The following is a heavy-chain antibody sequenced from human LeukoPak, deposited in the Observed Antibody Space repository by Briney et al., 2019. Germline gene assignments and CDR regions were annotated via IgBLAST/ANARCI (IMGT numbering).Heavy chain of an antibody. Sequence: GGSLRLSCVASGFTFSNYAMSWVRQAPGKGLKWVSSISGSIHGITYYSDSVKGRFSISRDDSKNTLFLQMNTLRAEDTAVYYCAKLSGNYYTQWGQGTLVTVSS. CDR1: GFTFSNYA. CDR2: ISGSIHGIT. CDR3: AKLSGNYYTQ. J-gene: IGHJ4*02. D-gene: IGHD1-26*01. V-gene: IGHV3-23*01.